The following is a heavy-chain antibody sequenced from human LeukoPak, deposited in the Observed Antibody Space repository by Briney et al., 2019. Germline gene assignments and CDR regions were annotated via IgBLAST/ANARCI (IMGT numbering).Heavy chain of an antibody. Sequence: GGSLRLSCSASGFTFSNYAMYWVRQAPGKGLEWVGRIKSKTDGGTTDYAAPVKGRFTISRDDSKNTLYLQMNSLKTEDTAVYYCTREAVTANGYFDYWGQGTLVTVSS. V-gene: IGHV3-15*01. D-gene: IGHD2-21*02. CDR1: GFTFSNYA. J-gene: IGHJ4*02. CDR3: TREAVTANGYFDY. CDR2: IKSKTDGGTT.